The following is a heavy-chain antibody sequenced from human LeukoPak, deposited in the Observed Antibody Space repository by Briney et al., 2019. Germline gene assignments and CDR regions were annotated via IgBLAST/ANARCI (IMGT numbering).Heavy chain of an antibody. CDR2: ISGSGGST. D-gene: IGHD2-2*02. J-gene: IGHJ4*02. CDR3: GKGDIMVIVVVPAVIRVYYFDY. V-gene: IGHV3-23*01. Sequence: GGSLRLSCAASGFTFSSYAMSWVRQPPGKGLEWVSAISGSGGSTNYADSVKRRFTSSSDNSKNTLYLQMNGLGAEDTALYYCGKGDIMVIVVVPAVIRVYYFDYWGQGTLVTVSS. CDR1: GFTFSSYA.